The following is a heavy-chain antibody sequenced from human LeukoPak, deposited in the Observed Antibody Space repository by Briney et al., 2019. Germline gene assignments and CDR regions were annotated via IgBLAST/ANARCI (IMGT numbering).Heavy chain of an antibody. V-gene: IGHV3-48*01. Sequence: GGSLRLSCVASGFTFSTYSMNWVRQAPGKGLEWVSYINSDSSSVYYADSVKGRFTVSRDNAKNSLYLQMNSLRAEDTAVYYCARDGRSGWIYYWGQGTLVTVSS. CDR3: ARDGRSGWIYY. D-gene: IGHD6-19*01. CDR2: INSDSSSV. J-gene: IGHJ4*02. CDR1: GFTFSTYS.